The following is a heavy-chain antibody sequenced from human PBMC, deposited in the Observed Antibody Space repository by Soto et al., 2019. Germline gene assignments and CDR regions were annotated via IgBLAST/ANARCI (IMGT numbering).Heavy chain of an antibody. Sequence: GGSLRLSCTASGFTFGDYAMSWFRQAPGKGLEWVGFIRSKAYGGTTEYAASVKGRFTISRDDSKSIAYLQMNSLKTEDTAVYYCTRPRGRDTAIAFDSWGQGTMVTVSS. V-gene: IGHV3-49*03. CDR3: TRPRGRDTAIAFDS. D-gene: IGHD5-18*01. J-gene: IGHJ3*02. CDR1: GFTFGDYA. CDR2: IRSKAYGGTT.